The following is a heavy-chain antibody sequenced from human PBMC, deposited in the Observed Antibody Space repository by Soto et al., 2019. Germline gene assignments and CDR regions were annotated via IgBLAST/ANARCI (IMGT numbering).Heavy chain of an antibody. J-gene: IGHJ5*02. CDR3: AKDLYYYDFSLDDS. CDR2: VSYDGSIE. Sequence: PWGSLRLSCTGSGFTFSSYAIHWFRLSPCKGLEWVAVVSYDGSIENYADSVRGRFTISRDNSKNTVFLQMNSLRVEDTAVYYCAKDLYYYDFSLDDSWGQGTLVTVSS. CDR1: GFTFSSYA. D-gene: IGHD3-16*01. V-gene: IGHV3-30*04.